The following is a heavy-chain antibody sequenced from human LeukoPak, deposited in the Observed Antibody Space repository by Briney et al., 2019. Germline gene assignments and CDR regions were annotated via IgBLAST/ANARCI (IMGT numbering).Heavy chain of an antibody. D-gene: IGHD6-6*01. Sequence: PSETLSLTCTVSGGSISSGSYYWSWIRQPAGKGLEWIGRIYSSGSTNYNPSLKSRVTISQDTSKNQVSLKLSSVTAADTAVYYCARDPRYSSSAHVFDXXXQGTXXTVXS. V-gene: IGHV4-61*02. J-gene: IGHJ3*02. CDR3: ARDPRYSSSAHVFDX. CDR1: GGSISSGSYY. CDR2: IYSSGST.